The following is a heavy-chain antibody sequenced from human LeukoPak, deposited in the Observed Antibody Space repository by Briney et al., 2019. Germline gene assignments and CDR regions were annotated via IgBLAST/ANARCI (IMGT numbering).Heavy chain of an antibody. V-gene: IGHV1-2*02. Sequence: ASVKVSCKASGYNFNGYYIHWVRQAPGQGPEWMGWMNPDSGGTKYAQKFQGRVTMTRGTAITTVYLELRRLTSADTAVYYCARNYHGSGTDLPPEYYSGMDIWGQGTTVIVS. CDR2: MNPDSGGT. J-gene: IGHJ6*02. CDR3: ARNYHGSGTDLPPEYYSGMDI. D-gene: IGHD3-10*01. CDR1: GYNFNGYY.